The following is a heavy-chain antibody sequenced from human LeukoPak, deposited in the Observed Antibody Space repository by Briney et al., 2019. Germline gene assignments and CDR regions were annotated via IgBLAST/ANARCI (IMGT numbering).Heavy chain of an antibody. CDR3: ARDYYDSSGYYQDDY. Sequence: GGSLRLSCVVSGFTFSSYSMNWVRQAPGKGLEWVSSISSSSSYIYYADSVKGRFTISRDNAKNSLYLQMNSLRAEDTAVYYCARDYYDSSGYYQDDYWGQGTLVTVSS. V-gene: IGHV3-21*01. D-gene: IGHD3-22*01. J-gene: IGHJ4*02. CDR1: GFTFSSYS. CDR2: ISSSSSYI.